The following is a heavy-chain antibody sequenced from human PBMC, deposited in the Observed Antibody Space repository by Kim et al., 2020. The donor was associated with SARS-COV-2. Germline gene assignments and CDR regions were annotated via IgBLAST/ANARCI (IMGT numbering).Heavy chain of an antibody. V-gene: IGHV3-30*07. CDR3: ARASWSSGFSLFDY. Sequence: DPAKGRLTISRDNSKHTLYLQLQSLRAEDTAVYYCARASWSSGFSLFDYWGQGTLVTVSS. J-gene: IGHJ4*02. D-gene: IGHD3-22*01.